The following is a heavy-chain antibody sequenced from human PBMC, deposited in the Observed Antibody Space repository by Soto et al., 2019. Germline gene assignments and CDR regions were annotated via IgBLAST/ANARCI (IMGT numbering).Heavy chain of an antibody. CDR2: ISYDGSNK. CDR3: AKDRTWATYYYDSSGYYFGAFDI. CDR1: GFTFSSYG. Sequence: QVQLVESGGGVVQPGRSLRLSCAASGFTFSSYGMHWVRQAPGKGLEWVAVISYDGSNKYYADSVKGRFTISRDNSKNTLYLQMNSLRAEDTAVYYCAKDRTWATYYYDSSGYYFGAFDIWGQGTMVTVSS. J-gene: IGHJ3*02. D-gene: IGHD3-22*01. V-gene: IGHV3-30*18.